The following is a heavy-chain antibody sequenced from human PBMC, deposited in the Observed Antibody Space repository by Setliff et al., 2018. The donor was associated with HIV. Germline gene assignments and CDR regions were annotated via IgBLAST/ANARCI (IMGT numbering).Heavy chain of an antibody. D-gene: IGHD5-18*01. CDR1: GGSISRASYY. CDR3: ARDRYSYGRSYFDY. Sequence: SETLSLTCTVSGGSISRASYYWSWIRQPAGKGLEWIGRIYTSGSTTYNPSLKSRVTMSLDTSKSHFSLKLSSVTAADTAVYYCARDRYSYGRSYFDYWGQGTLVTVSS. V-gene: IGHV4-61*02. CDR2: IYTSGST. J-gene: IGHJ4*02.